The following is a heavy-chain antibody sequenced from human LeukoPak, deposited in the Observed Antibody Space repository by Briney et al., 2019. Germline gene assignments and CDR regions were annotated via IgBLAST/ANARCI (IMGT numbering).Heavy chain of an antibody. D-gene: IGHD3-10*02. J-gene: IGHJ5*02. CDR2: IYHSGST. CDR1: GGSISSGGYS. CDR3: ARETLRSSWFDP. V-gene: IGHV4-30-2*01. Sequence: SQTLSLTCAVSGGSISSGGYSWSWIRQPPGKGLEWIGYIYHSGSTYYNPSLKSRVTISVDRSKNQFSLKLSSVTAADTAVYYCARETLRSSWFDPWGQGTLVTVSS.